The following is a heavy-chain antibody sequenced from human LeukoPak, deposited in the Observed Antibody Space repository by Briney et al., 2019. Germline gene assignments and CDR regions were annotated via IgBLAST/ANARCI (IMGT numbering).Heavy chain of an antibody. Sequence: ASVKVSCKASGYTFTGYYMHWVRQAPGQGLEWMGRINPNSGGTNSAQKFQGRDTMTRDTSISTAYMELSRLRSDDTAVYYCARADTVTTSPFDYWGQGTLVTVSS. CDR2: INPNSGGT. D-gene: IGHD4-11*01. CDR3: ARADTVTTSPFDY. CDR1: GYTFTGYY. J-gene: IGHJ4*02. V-gene: IGHV1-2*06.